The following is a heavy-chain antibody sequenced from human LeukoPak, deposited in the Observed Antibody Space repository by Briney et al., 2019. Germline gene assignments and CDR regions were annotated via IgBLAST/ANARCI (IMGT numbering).Heavy chain of an antibody. CDR3: AKDVETYSYVDRADMDV. V-gene: IGHV3-7*01. J-gene: IGHJ6*03. Sequence: GGSLRLSCEASGFTFSSYWMTWVRKAPGKGLEWVANLKQDGSEKWYVDSVKGRFTISRDNVKNSVYLRMNSLKDEDTAVYYCAKDVETYSYVDRADMDVWGKGTTVTISS. D-gene: IGHD5-18*01. CDR1: GFTFSSYW. CDR2: LKQDGSEK.